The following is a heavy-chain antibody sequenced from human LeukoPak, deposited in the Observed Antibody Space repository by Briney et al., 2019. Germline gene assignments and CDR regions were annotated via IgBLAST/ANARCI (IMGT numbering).Heavy chain of an antibody. CDR1: GGSFSGYY. Sequence: SETLSLTCAVYGGSFSGYYWSWIRQPPGKGLEWIGEINHSGSTNCNPSLKSRVTISVDTSKNQFSLKLSSVTAADTAVYYCARTPGIAVAGTGGYYYYGMDVWGQGTTVTVSS. J-gene: IGHJ6*02. CDR3: ARTPGIAVAGTGGYYYYGMDV. D-gene: IGHD6-19*01. V-gene: IGHV4-34*01. CDR2: INHSGST.